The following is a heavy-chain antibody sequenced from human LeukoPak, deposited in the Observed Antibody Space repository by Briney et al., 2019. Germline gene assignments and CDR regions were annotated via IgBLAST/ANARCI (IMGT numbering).Heavy chain of an antibody. CDR2: IYHTGSS. Sequence: PSETLSLACSVSGHSLNSGYYWGWIRQPPGQGLEWIGRIYHTGSSYYNPSLKSRVTISVDTSKNQFSLKLSSVTAADTAVYYCARGALTGYYQTNWFDPWGQGTLVTVSS. CDR3: ARGALTGYYQTNWFDP. J-gene: IGHJ5*02. CDR1: GHSLNSGYY. V-gene: IGHV4-38-2*02. D-gene: IGHD3-9*01.